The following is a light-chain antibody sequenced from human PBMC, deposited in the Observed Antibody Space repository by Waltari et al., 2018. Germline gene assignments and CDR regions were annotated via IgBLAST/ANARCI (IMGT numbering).Light chain of an antibody. Sequence: QSVLTQPPSLSGAPGQRVTISCTGSSSNIGAGYGVQWYQQFPGTAPKLLIYDNKNSPSGVPALFYGSQSCASASLAITGLQAEDEADYYCQSYDSSLRGFYVFGTGTKVTV. J-gene: IGLJ1*01. CDR1: SSNIGAGYG. V-gene: IGLV1-40*01. CDR3: QSYDSSLRGFYV. CDR2: DNK.